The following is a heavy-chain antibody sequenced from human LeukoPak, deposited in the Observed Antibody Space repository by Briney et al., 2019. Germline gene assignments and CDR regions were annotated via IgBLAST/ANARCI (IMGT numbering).Heavy chain of an antibody. Sequence: SETLSLTCAVYGGSFSGYYWSWIRQPPGKGLEWIGEINHSGSTNYNPSLKSRVTISVDTSKNQFSLKLSSATAADTAVYYCARGGGIAAAGTNFDYWGQGTLVTVSS. D-gene: IGHD6-13*01. CDR1: GGSFSGYY. CDR2: INHSGST. CDR3: ARGGGIAAAGTNFDY. V-gene: IGHV4-34*01. J-gene: IGHJ4*02.